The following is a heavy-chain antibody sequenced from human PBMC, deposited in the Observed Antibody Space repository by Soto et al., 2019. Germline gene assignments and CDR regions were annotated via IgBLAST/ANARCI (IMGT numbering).Heavy chain of an antibody. Sequence: QVQLVQSGAEVKKPGASVKVSCKASGDTFTDYYIHWVRQAPGQGLEWVGTVNPSGGHTNYAQHFLGRMTMTRDTSSSTLYMELTSLTSEDTAVYYCARGGHVVVVTAALDYWGQGTLVTVSS. CDR1: GDTFTDYY. D-gene: IGHD2-21*02. J-gene: IGHJ4*02. CDR2: VNPSGGHT. V-gene: IGHV1-46*01. CDR3: ARGGHVVVVTAALDY.